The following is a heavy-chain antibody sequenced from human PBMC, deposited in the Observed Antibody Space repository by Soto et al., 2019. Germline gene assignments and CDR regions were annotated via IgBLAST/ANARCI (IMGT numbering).Heavy chain of an antibody. CDR3: ARETRIAAAPENYGMDV. V-gene: IGHV1-18*01. CDR2: ISAYNGNT. J-gene: IGHJ6*02. Sequence: QVQLVQSGAEVKKPGASVKVSCKASGYTFTSYGISWVRQAPGQGLEWMGWISAYNGNTNYAQKLQGRVTMTTDTSTSTAYMELRSMRSDDTAVYYCARETRIAAAPENYGMDVWGQGTTVTVSS. CDR1: GYTFTSYG. D-gene: IGHD6-13*01.